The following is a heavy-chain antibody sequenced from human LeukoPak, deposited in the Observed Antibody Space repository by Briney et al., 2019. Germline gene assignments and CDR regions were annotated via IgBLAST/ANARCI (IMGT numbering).Heavy chain of an antibody. CDR1: GFTFDDYG. CDR2: INWNGGST. D-gene: IGHD6-13*01. J-gene: IGHJ4*02. V-gene: IGHV3-20*04. Sequence: PGGSLRLSCAASGFTFDDYGMTWVRQAPGKGLEWVSGINWNGGSTGYAGSVKGRFTISRDNAKNSLHLQMNSLRAEDTALYYCARGDHRGSSSWYEGFDYWGQGTLVTVSS. CDR3: ARGDHRGSSSWYEGFDY.